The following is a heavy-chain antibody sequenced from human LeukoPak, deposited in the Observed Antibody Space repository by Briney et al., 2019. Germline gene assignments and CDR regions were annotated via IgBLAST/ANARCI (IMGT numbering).Heavy chain of an antibody. V-gene: IGHV1-18*01. J-gene: IGHJ4*02. CDR3: ARGQTNYFDWLSSYFDY. CDR2: ISAYNGNT. Sequence: GASVKVSCKASGYTFTSYGISWVRQAPGQGLEWMGWISAYNGNTNYAQKLQGRVTMTTDTSTSTAYMELRSLRSDDTAVYYCARGQTNYFDWLSSYFDYWGQGTLFTVSS. CDR1: GYTFTSYG. D-gene: IGHD3-9*01.